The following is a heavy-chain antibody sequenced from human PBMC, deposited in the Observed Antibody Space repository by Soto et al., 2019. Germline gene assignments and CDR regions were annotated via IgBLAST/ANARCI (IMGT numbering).Heavy chain of an antibody. CDR1: SDFV. CDR3: AIPDTAMATPGP. D-gene: IGHD5-18*01. CDR2: VYYGGTP. J-gene: IGHJ5*02. Sequence: SDFVCGCFRQPPGKGLEWIASVYYGGTPYYNPSLKSRVTISIATSKTQVSLNLNSLTAADTAIYYCAIPDTAMATPGPCAQRILVTVS. V-gene: IGHV4-39*01.